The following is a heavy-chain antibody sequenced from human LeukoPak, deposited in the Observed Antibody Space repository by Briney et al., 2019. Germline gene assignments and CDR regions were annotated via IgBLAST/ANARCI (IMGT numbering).Heavy chain of an antibody. Sequence: PSETLSLICTVSGGSISSYYWSWIRQPPGKGLEWIGYIYYSGSTNYNPSLKSRVTISVDTSKNQFSLRLSSVTAADTAVYYCATSGATAATTWGGNWFDPWGQGALVTVSS. V-gene: IGHV4-59*01. CDR3: ATSGATAATTWGGNWFDP. J-gene: IGHJ5*02. CDR1: GGSISSYY. CDR2: IYYSGST. D-gene: IGHD4-17*01.